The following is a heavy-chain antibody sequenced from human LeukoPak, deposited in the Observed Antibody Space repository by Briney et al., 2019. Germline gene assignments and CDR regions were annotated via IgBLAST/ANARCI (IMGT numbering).Heavy chain of an antibody. CDR2: INGDGTTT. CDR1: GFTFSTFW. Sequence: GGSLRLSCAVSGFTFSTFWMHWVRHVPGKGLVWVSYINGDGTTTTYADSVKGRFTISRDNAKNTVYLQMNSLRGEDSAVYYCGRWNYGMDVWGQGTTVTVSS. CDR3: GRWNYGMDV. V-gene: IGHV3-74*03. J-gene: IGHJ6*02.